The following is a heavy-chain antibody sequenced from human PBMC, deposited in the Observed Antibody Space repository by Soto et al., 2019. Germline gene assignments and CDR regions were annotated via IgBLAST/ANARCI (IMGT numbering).Heavy chain of an antibody. J-gene: IGHJ6*02. V-gene: IGHV3-30*03. CDR3: ARDRDDGWFVMDV. Sequence: QVQLVESGGGVVQPGTSLRLSCVASGFGFNFFGIHWVRQAPGKGLEWVAGISGDASRIYYADDLKGRVTISRVNSENTLYLQMNSLSPEDTALYYCARDRDDGWFVMDVWGQGTTVTV. CDR1: GFGFNFFG. CDR2: ISGDASRI. D-gene: IGHD3-10*01.